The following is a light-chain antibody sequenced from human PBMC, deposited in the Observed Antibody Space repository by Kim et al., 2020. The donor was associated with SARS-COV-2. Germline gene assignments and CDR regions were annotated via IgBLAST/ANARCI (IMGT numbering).Light chain of an antibody. CDR3: QHYNDWPPWT. CDR1: QTISTN. Sequence: EIVMTQSPATLSVSPGERAILSCRASQTISTNLAWCQQKSGQPPRILIYGASSRATGIPARFTASGSGAEFTLTINNIQSEDFAVYYCQHYNDWPPWTFGQGTKVDIK. V-gene: IGKV3-15*01. CDR2: GAS. J-gene: IGKJ1*01.